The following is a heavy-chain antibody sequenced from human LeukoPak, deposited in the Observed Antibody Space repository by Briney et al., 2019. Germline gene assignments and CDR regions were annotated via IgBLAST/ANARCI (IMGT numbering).Heavy chain of an antibody. D-gene: IGHD3-10*01. V-gene: IGHV4-34*01. CDR1: GGSFSGYY. J-gene: IGHJ4*02. CDR3: ARSPHRIWFGELSPFDY. Sequence: SETLSLTCAVYGGSFSGYYWSWIRQPPGKGLEWIGEINHSGSTNYNPSLKSRVTISVDTSKNQFSLKLSFVTAADTAVYYCARSPHRIWFGELSPFDYWGQGTLVTVSS. CDR2: INHSGST.